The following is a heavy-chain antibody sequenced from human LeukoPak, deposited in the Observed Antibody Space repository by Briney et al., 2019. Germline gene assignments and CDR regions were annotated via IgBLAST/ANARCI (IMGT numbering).Heavy chain of an antibody. J-gene: IGHJ4*02. V-gene: IGHV3-74*01. D-gene: IGHD5-12*01. CDR2: INSDGSST. CDR3: ARGEGYSGYDSLGY. CDR1: GFTFSSYW. Sequence: GGSLRLSCAASGFTFSSYWMHWVRQAPGKGLVWVSRINSDGSSTSYADSVKGRFTISRDNAKNTLYLQMNGLRAEDTAVYYCARGEGYSGYDSLGYWGQGTLVTVSS.